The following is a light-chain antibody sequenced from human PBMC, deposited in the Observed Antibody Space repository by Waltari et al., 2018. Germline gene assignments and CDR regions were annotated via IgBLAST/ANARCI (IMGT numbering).Light chain of an antibody. CDR2: DVN. Sequence: ISCTGTSSDVGGYNYVSWYQQHPGKAPKLMIYDVNNRPSGVSNRFSGSKSGNTASLTISGLQAEDEADYFCSSYTSSSTLVFGGGTKLTVL. V-gene: IGLV2-14*03. CDR3: SSYTSSSTLV. J-gene: IGLJ2*01. CDR1: SSDVGGYNY.